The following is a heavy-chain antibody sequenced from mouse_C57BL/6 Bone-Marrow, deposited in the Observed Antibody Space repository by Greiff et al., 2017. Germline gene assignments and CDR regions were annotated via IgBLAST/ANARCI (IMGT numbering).Heavy chain of an antibody. CDR2: ISDGGSYT. Sequence: EVQGVESGGGLVKPGGSLKLSCAASGFTFSSYAMSWVRQTPEKRLEWVATISDGGSYTYYPDNVKGRFTISRDNAKNNLYLQMSHLKSEDTAMYYCARVNYEYPNFWGQGTTLTVSS. V-gene: IGHV5-4*01. J-gene: IGHJ2*01. D-gene: IGHD2-4*01. CDR1: GFTFSSYA. CDR3: ARVNYEYPNF.